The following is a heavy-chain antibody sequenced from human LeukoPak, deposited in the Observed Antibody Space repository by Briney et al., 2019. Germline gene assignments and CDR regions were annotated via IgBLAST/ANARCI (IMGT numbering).Heavy chain of an antibody. CDR2: IYDSGST. J-gene: IGHJ4*02. CDR3: AGGSGWPHFDY. Sequence: SETLSLTRTVPGGSISTYYSSWIRHPPGKGLEWIVYIYDSGSTNYNPSLKSRVTISVDTSKNQFSLDLSSVTAAVTAVYYCAGGSGWPHFDYWGQGALVTVSS. CDR1: GGSISTYY. D-gene: IGHD6-19*01. V-gene: IGHV4-59*01.